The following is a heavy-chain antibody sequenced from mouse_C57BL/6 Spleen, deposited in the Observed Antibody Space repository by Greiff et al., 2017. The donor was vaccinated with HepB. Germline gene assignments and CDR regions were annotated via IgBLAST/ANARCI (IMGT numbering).Heavy chain of an antibody. D-gene: IGHD4-1*01. CDR2: ISDGGSYT. V-gene: IGHV5-4*03. J-gene: IGHJ2*01. CDR3: ARALGRGVFDY. Sequence: DVKLVESGGGLVKPGGSLKLSCAASGFTFSSYAMSWVRQTPEKRLEWVATISDGGSYTYYPDNVTGRFTISRDNAKNNLYLQMSHLKSEDTAMYYCARALGRGVFDYWGQGTTLTVSS. CDR1: GFTFSSYA.